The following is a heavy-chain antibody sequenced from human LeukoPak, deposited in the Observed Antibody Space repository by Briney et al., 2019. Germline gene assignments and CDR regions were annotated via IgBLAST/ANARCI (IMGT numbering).Heavy chain of an antibody. Sequence: GGSLRLSCAASGFTIDDYGMSWVRQAPGKGLEWVSGINWNGGSTGYADSVKGRFTISRDNAKNSLYLQMNGLRAEDTAIYYCAKTFYDSGSYWGAFDYWGQGTLVTVSS. CDR3: AKTFYDSGSYWGAFDY. J-gene: IGHJ4*02. CDR1: GFTIDDYG. D-gene: IGHD3-10*01. CDR2: INWNGGST. V-gene: IGHV3-20*04.